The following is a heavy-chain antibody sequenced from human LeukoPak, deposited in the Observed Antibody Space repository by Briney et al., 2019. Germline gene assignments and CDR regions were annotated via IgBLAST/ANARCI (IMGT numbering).Heavy chain of an antibody. V-gene: IGHV1-2*02. CDR3: ARDTAMVPDYFDY. CDR2: INPNSGGT. Sequence: GASVKVSCKASGYTFTSYGISWVRQAPGQGLEWMGWINPNSGGTNYAQKFQGRVTMTRDTSISTAYMELSRLRSDDTAVYYCARDTAMVPDYFDYWGQGTLVTVSS. CDR1: GYTFTSYG. D-gene: IGHD5-18*01. J-gene: IGHJ4*02.